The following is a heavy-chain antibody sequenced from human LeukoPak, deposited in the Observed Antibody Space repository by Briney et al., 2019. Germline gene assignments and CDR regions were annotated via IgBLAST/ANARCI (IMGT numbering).Heavy chain of an antibody. D-gene: IGHD5-18*01. J-gene: IGHJ4*02. Sequence: GGSLRPSCAASGFTFISYWMHWVRQAPGKGLVWVSRINGYGSSTDFADSVKGRFTISRDNAKNTLYLQMNSLRAEDTAVYYCARDAPGNTALDYWGQGTLVTVSS. CDR2: INGYGSST. CDR3: ARDAPGNTALDY. CDR1: GFTFISYW. V-gene: IGHV3-74*01.